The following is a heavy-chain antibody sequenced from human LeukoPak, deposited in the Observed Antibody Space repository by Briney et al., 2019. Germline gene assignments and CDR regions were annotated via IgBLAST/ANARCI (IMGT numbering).Heavy chain of an antibody. J-gene: IGHJ4*02. CDR1: GFTFSSYS. Sequence: PGGSLRLSCAASGFTFSSYSMNWVRQAPGKGLKWVSSISSSSSYIYYADSVKGRFTISRDNAKDSLYLQMNSLRAEDTAVSYCASGNFDFWSGPNDYWGQGTLVTVSS. V-gene: IGHV3-21*01. D-gene: IGHD3-3*01. CDR2: ISSSSSYI. CDR3: ASGNFDFWSGPNDY.